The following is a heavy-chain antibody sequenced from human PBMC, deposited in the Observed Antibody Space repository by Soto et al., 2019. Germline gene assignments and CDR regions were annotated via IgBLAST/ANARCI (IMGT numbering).Heavy chain of an antibody. D-gene: IGHD4-17*01. CDR1: GYIFTNYW. Sequence: GESLKIACKGSGYIFTNYWIAWVLQVPGKGLEYMGIIYPSDSTTRYSPSFQGQVTISADKSISTAYLQWNSLKASDTAMYYCARHGFYGDYSSNYFDPWGQGTLVTVS. CDR3: ARHGFYGDYSSNYFDP. V-gene: IGHV5-51*01. CDR2: IYPSDSTT. J-gene: IGHJ5*02.